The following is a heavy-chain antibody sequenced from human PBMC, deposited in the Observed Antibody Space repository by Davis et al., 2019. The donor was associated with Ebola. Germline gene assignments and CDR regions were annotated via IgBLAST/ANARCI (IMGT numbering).Heavy chain of an antibody. Sequence: GESLKISCAASGFTFSSYAMHWVRQAPGKGLEWVAVISYDGSNKYYADSVKGRFTISRDNSKNTLYLQMNSLRAEDTAVYYCARDPYSSGWYLFDYWGQGTLVTVSS. V-gene: IGHV3-30-3*01. J-gene: IGHJ4*02. CDR2: ISYDGSNK. CDR3: ARDPYSSGWYLFDY. D-gene: IGHD6-19*01. CDR1: GFTFSSYA.